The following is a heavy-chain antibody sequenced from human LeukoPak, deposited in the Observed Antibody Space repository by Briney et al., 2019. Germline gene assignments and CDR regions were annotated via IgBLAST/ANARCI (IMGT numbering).Heavy chain of an antibody. V-gene: IGHV3-66*04. CDR1: GLTVSSNY. CDR2: ISGRT. CDR3: AKHAVDGDYVFDY. D-gene: IGHD4-17*01. Sequence: GGSLRLSCVVSGLTVSSNYMSWVRQAPGKGLEWVSAISGRTYYADSVKGRFTISRDNSKNTLYLQMNSLRAEDTAVYYCAKHAVDGDYVFDYWGQGTLVTVSS. J-gene: IGHJ4*02.